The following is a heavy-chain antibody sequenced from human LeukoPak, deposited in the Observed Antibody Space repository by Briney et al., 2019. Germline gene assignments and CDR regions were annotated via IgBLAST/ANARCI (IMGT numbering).Heavy chain of an antibody. CDR1: GFTFSSYW. CDR3: TRVGVGGY. V-gene: IGHV3-7*01. J-gene: IGHJ4*02. CDR2: IKQDGSEK. Sequence: GGSLRLSCAASGFTFSSYWMTWVRQAPGKGLEWVANIKQDGSEKYYVDSVKGRFTISRDNAKNSLFLQMNSLRAEDTAMYFCTRVGVGGYWGQGTLVTVSS. D-gene: IGHD3-16*01.